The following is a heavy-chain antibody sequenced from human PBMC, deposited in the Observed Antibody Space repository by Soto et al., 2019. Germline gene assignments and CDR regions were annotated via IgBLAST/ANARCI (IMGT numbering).Heavy chain of an antibody. CDR2: IIPILGIA. CDR3: ARDYYDILTGYPDVEYYYGMDV. V-gene: IGHV1-69*04. J-gene: IGHJ6*02. CDR1: GGTFSSYT. D-gene: IGHD3-9*01. Sequence: GASVKVSCKASGGTFSSYTISWVRQAPGQGLEWMGRIIPILGIANYAQKFQGRVTVTADKSTSTAYMELSSLRSEDTAVYYCARDYYDILTGYPDVEYYYGMDVWGQGTTVTVSS.